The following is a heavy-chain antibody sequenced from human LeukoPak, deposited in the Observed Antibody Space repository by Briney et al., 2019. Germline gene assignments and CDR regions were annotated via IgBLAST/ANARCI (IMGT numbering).Heavy chain of an antibody. V-gene: IGHV3-23*01. CDR1: GLTFSSYA. Sequence: GGSLRLSCAASGLTFSSYAMSWVRQAPGKGLEWVSAISGSGGSTYYADSVKGRFTISRDNSKNTLYLQMNSLRAEDTAVYYCAKAFDYGARGGYFDYWGQGTLVTVSS. D-gene: IGHD4-17*01. CDR2: ISGSGGST. CDR3: AKAFDYGARGGYFDY. J-gene: IGHJ4*02.